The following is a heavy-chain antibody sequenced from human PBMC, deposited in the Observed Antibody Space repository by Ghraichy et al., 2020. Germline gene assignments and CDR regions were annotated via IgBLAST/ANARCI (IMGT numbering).Heavy chain of an antibody. D-gene: IGHD2-8*01. Sequence: ASVKVSCKASGYRFTGHYVHWVRQAPGQGLEWMGWINPNNGDTSYAQKFQDRVTMTRDTSINTAYMEMSGLRSDDTAMYYCARQVRGTSTYCSRILCYSSHPGYYYNYMDVWGKGTTVTVSS. V-gene: IGHV1-2*02. CDR3: ARQVRGTSTYCSRILCYSSHPGYYYNYMDV. CDR1: GYRFTGHY. J-gene: IGHJ6*03. CDR2: INPNNGDT.